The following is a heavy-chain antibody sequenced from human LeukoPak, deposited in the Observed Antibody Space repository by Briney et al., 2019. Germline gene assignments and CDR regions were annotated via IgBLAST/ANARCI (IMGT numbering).Heavy chain of an antibody. CDR3: PLPHSSGYYYRFDY. V-gene: IGHV2-5*01. Sequence: SGPTLVKPTQTLTMTCTFSGFSLSTSGVGVGWIRQPPGKALEWLAVIYWNDDKRYSPSLKSRLTITKDTSKNQVVLKMTNMDPVDTATYYCPLPHSSGYYYRFDYWGQGILVTVSS. CDR1: GFSLSTSGVG. D-gene: IGHD3-22*01. J-gene: IGHJ4*02. CDR2: IYWNDDK.